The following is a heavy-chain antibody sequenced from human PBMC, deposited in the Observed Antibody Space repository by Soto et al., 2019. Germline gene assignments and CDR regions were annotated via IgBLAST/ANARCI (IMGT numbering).Heavy chain of an antibody. V-gene: IGHV3-11*05. CDR1: GFTFSDYY. CDR2: ISSSSSHT. CDR3: ARESHCSGGSCYSDYYYYGMDV. J-gene: IGHJ6*02. Sequence: GGSLRLSCAASGFTFSDYYMSWIRQAPGKGLEWVSYISSSSSHTNYADSVKGRFTISRDNAKNSLYLQMNSLRAEDTAVYYCARESHCSGGSCYSDYYYYGMDVWGQGTTVTVSS. D-gene: IGHD2-15*01.